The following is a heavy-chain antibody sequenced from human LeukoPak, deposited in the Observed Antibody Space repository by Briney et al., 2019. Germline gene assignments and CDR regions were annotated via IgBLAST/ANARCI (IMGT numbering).Heavy chain of an antibody. Sequence: PSETLSLTCTVSGGSVSSGSYYWSWIRQPPGKGLEWIGYIYYSGSTNYNPSLKSRVTISADKSKNQFSLKLTYVTAADTAVYYCARDRMGVRAFDYWGQGTLVTVSS. CDR3: ARDRMGVRAFDY. V-gene: IGHV4-61*01. CDR1: GGSVSSGSYY. D-gene: IGHD3-10*01. CDR2: IYYSGST. J-gene: IGHJ4*02.